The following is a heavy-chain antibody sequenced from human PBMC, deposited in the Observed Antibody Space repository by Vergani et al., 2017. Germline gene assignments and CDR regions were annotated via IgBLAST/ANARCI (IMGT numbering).Heavy chain of an antibody. D-gene: IGHD2-8*01. CDR1: GSTFSSYS. CDR3: ARGTWDCTHINCAQLGY. CDR2: ISGSSSYV. V-gene: IGHV3-21*01. Sequence: EVQLVESGGGLVQPGGSLRLSCAASGSTFSSYSMNWVRQAPGKGLEWVSSISGSSSYVFYADSVQGRFSISRDNARDSLYLQMNSLRAEDTAIYYCARGTWDCTHINCAQLGYWGQGTLVTVSS. J-gene: IGHJ4*02.